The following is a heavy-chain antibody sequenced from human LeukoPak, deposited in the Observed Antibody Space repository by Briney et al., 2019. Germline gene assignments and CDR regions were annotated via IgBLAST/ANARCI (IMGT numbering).Heavy chain of an antibody. V-gene: IGHV4-61*01. CDR2: IYYSGST. CDR3: ARAGNVDTAMAFDY. Sequence: SETLSLTCTVSGYSISSGYYWSWIRQPPGKGLEWIGYIYYSGSTNYNPSLKSRVTISVDTSKNQFSLKLSSVTAADTAVYYCARAGNVDTAMAFDYWGQGTLVTVSS. D-gene: IGHD5-18*01. J-gene: IGHJ4*02. CDR1: GYSISSGYY.